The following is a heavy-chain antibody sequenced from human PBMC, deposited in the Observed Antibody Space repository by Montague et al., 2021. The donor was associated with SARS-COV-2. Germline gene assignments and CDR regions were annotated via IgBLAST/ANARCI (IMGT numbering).Heavy chain of an antibody. CDR2: RNPSGRT. CDR1: GGSFSGYS. CDR3: ARRGSSVWGVTVSAELDY. D-gene: IGHD3-10*01. V-gene: IGHV4-34*01. J-gene: IGHJ4*02. Sequence: SETLSLTCAGDGGSFSGYSWGWIGKPPDKRLVRFGERNPSGRTNNNPSLKSRVIISVDTSKNQFSLKLSSVTAADTAVYYCARRGSSVWGVTVSAELDYWGQGILVIVSS.